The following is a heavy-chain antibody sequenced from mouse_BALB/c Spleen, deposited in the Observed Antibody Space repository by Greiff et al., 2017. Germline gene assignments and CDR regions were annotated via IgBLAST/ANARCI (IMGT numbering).Heavy chain of an antibody. Sequence: EVHLVESGGGLVKPGGSLKLSCAASGFTFSDYYMYWVRQTPEKRLEWVATISDGGSYTYYPDSVKGRFTISRDNAKNNLYLQMSSLKSEDTAMYYCAGDYYGSSPYWGQGTLVTVSA. V-gene: IGHV5-4*02. CDR3: AGDYYGSSPY. J-gene: IGHJ3*01. CDR2: ISDGGSYT. CDR1: GFTFSDYY. D-gene: IGHD1-1*01.